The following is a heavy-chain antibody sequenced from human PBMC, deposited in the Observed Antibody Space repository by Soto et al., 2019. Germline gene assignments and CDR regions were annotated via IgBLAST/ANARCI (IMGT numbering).Heavy chain of an antibody. J-gene: IGHJ4*02. CDR2: ISGSGGST. V-gene: IGHV3-23*01. D-gene: IGHD2-15*01. CDR1: GFTFSSYA. CDR3: AKDSGVVDATRLFDY. Sequence: GGARRLSCAASGFTFSSYAMSWVRQAPGKGLEWVSAISGSGGSTYYADSVKGRFTISRDNSKNTLYLQMNSLRAEDTAVYYCAKDSGVVDATRLFDYWGQGTLFTVSS.